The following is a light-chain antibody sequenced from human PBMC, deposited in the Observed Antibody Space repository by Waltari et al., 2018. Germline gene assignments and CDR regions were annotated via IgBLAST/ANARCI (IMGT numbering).Light chain of an antibody. Sequence: DIQMTQSPSSLSASEGDRVTITCRASQGITNDLAWYQQKPGETPKLLIYEASSLQSGIPSRFSGSGSGTDFTLTISSLQSEDFATYYCQHYYSTPLTFGGGTKVEIK. CDR1: QGITND. J-gene: IGKJ4*01. V-gene: IGKV1-NL1*01. CDR3: QHYYSTPLT. CDR2: EAS.